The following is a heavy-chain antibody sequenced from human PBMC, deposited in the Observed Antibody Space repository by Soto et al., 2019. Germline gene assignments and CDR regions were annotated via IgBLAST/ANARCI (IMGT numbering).Heavy chain of an antibody. Sequence: QVQLQESGPGLVKPSQTLSLTCTVSGGSISSDGFYWSWIRQHPGKGLEWIGYIYYSGSTYYNPSLKSRVTMSVDTSKNQFSLKLSCVTAADTAVYYCARSHDIWTGSDVFDIWGQGTMVTVSS. D-gene: IGHD3-9*01. CDR2: IYYSGST. V-gene: IGHV4-31*03. J-gene: IGHJ3*02. CDR1: GGSISSDGFY. CDR3: ARSHDIWTGSDVFDI.